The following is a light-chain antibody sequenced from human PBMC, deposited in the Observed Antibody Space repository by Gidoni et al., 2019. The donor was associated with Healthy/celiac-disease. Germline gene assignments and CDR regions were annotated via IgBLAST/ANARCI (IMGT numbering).Light chain of an antibody. Sequence: EIVMTQSPATLSVSPGERATLSCRASQSVSSNLAWYQQKPGQAPRLLIYGASTRATGIPARFSGSVSGTEFTLTISSLQSEDFAVYYCQQYNNWQTFXQXTKVEIK. J-gene: IGKJ1*01. CDR3: QQYNNWQT. V-gene: IGKV3-15*01. CDR1: QSVSSN. CDR2: GAS.